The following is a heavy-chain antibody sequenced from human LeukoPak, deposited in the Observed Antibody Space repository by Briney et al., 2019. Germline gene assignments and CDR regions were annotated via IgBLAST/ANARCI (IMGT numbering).Heavy chain of an antibody. D-gene: IGHD6-19*01. V-gene: IGHV5-51*01. J-gene: IGHJ4*02. CDR3: ARGPSDGWYGXARGYYFDF. CDR2: MFPGDSDT. CDR1: GYSFTSYW. Sequence: GESLKISCKGSGYSFTSYWIGWVRQMPGKGLEWMGIMFPGDSDTRYSPSFQGQVTISADKSISTAYLQWSSLKASDSALYYCARGPSDGWYGXARGYYFDFWGQGTLVTVSS.